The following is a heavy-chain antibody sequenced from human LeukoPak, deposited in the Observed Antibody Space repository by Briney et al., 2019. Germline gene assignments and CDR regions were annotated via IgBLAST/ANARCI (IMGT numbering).Heavy chain of an antibody. CDR3: ARGRSSGWYYFDY. J-gene: IGHJ4*02. D-gene: IGHD6-19*01. Sequence: VASVEVSCKASGGTFSSYAISWVRQAPGQGLEWMGRIIPILGIANYAQKFQGRVTITADKSTSTAYMELSSLRSEDTAVYYCARGRSSGWYYFDYWGQGTLVTVSS. V-gene: IGHV1-69*04. CDR2: IIPILGIA. CDR1: GGTFSSYA.